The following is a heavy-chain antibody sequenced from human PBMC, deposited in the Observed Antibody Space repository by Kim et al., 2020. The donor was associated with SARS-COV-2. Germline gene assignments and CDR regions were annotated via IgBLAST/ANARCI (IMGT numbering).Heavy chain of an antibody. CDR3: ATGYNWNYGYYYYGMDV. V-gene: IGHV4-39*01. J-gene: IGHJ6*02. Sequence: SETLSLTCTVSGGSISSSSYYWGWIRQPPGKGLEWIGSIYYSGSTYYNPSLKSRVTISVDTSKNQFSLKLSSVTAADTAVYYCATGYNWNYGYYYYGMDVWGQGTTVTVSS. CDR2: IYYSGST. CDR1: GGSISSSSYY. D-gene: IGHD1-7*01.